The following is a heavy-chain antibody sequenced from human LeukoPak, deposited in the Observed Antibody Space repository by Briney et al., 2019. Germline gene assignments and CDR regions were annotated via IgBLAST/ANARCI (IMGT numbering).Heavy chain of an antibody. V-gene: IGHV4-59*01. CDR2: IHYSGST. CDR3: ARNYDFLSGYLDY. Sequence: SETLSLTCTVSGGSISNYYWSWIRQPPGKGLEWIGYIHYSGSTNNNPSLKSRVTISVDTSKNQFSLKLTSVTAADTAVYYCARNYDFLSGYLDYWGQGTLVTVSS. D-gene: IGHD3-3*01. J-gene: IGHJ4*02. CDR1: GGSISNYY.